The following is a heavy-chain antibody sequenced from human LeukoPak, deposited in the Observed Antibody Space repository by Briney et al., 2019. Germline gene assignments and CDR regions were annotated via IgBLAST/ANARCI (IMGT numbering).Heavy chain of an antibody. CDR1: GFTFSSYA. CDR3: AKRVPSRGSDV. J-gene: IGHJ3*01. CDR2: ISGSGGRT. Sequence: QAGGSLRLSCAASGFTFSSYAMSWVRQAPGRGLEWVSGISGSGGRTNYADSVKGRFTISRDNSKNTLYLQMNSLRAEDTAVYYCAKRVPSRGSDVWGQGTMVTVSS. V-gene: IGHV3-23*01. D-gene: IGHD3-10*01.